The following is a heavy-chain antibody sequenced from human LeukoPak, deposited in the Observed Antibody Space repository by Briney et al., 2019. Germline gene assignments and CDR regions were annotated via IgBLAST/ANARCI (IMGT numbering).Heavy chain of an antibody. CDR2: INPNSGNT. J-gene: IGHJ4*02. D-gene: IGHD6-6*01. CDR3: ARVPEYSSSFDLDY. Sequence: ASVKVSCKASGYTLTSYDINWVRQAPGQGLEWMGWINPNSGNTGYAQKFQGRVTMTRNTSISTAYMELSSLRSEDTAVYYCARVPEYSSSFDLDYWGQGTLVTVSS. V-gene: IGHV1-8*01. CDR1: GYTLTSYD.